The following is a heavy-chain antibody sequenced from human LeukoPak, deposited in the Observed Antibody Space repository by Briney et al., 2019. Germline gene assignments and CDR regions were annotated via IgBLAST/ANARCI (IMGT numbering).Heavy chain of an antibody. Sequence: ASVKVSCKASGYTFTGYYMHWLRQAPGQGLEWMGWINPNSGGTNYAQKFQGWVTMTRDTSISTAYMELSRLRSDDTAVYYCARGGFYYYGSGSSPNWFDPWGQGTLVTVSS. CDR2: INPNSGGT. CDR3: ARGGFYYYGSGSSPNWFDP. V-gene: IGHV1-2*04. D-gene: IGHD3-10*01. J-gene: IGHJ5*02. CDR1: GYTFTGYY.